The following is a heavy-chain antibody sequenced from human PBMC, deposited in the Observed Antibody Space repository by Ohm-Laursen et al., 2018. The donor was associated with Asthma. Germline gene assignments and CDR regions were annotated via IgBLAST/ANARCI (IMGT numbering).Heavy chain of an antibody. J-gene: IGHJ6*02. D-gene: IGHD3-16*02. CDR1: GFIFSSYA. Sequence: GSLRLSCSASGFIFSSYAMTWVRQAPGKGLEWVSGISSSGGITSYADDVKGRFIVSRDNSRNTLFLQMNSLRAEDTAVYYCAKVVLMDVWGQGTTVTVSS. CDR3: AKVVLMDV. V-gene: IGHV3-23*01. CDR2: ISSSGGIT.